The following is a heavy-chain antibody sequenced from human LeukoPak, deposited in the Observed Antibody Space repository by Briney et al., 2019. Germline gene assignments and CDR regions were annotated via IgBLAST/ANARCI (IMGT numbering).Heavy chain of an antibody. D-gene: IGHD1-14*01. CDR1: GFTFSSYA. CDR3: AKPARTDAFDI. CDR2: ISGSGGRT. V-gene: IGHV3-23*01. Sequence: AGSLSLSCAVSGFTFSSYAMNWVRQAPGKGLEWVSSISGSGGRTYYADSVKGRFTISRDNSKNTLYLQMNSLRAEDTAVYYCAKPARTDAFDIWGQGTMVTVSS. J-gene: IGHJ3*02.